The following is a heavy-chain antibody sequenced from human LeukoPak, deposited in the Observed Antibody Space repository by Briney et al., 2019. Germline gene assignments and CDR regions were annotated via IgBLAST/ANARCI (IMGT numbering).Heavy chain of an antibody. Sequence: GGSLRLSCTVSGFTVSSDSMSWVRQAPGKGLEWVSAISGSGGSTYYTDSVKGRFTISRDNSKNTLYLQMNSLRAEDTAVHYCAKERPTRRYCSGGSCYSRYFDYWGQGTLVTVSS. CDR2: ISGSGGST. CDR3: AKERPTRRYCSGGSCYSRYFDY. V-gene: IGHV3-23*01. CDR1: GFTVSSDS. D-gene: IGHD2-15*01. J-gene: IGHJ4*02.